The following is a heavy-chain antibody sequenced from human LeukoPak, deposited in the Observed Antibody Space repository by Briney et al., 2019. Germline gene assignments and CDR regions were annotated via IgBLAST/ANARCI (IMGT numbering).Heavy chain of an antibody. V-gene: IGHV4-4*07. Sequence: SETLSLTCTVSGGSISNYYWSWIRQPAGKGLEWIGRIYTSGSTNNNPSLKSRVTMSVDMSMNQFSLKLSSVTAADTAVYYCARDFYDSSGYRERVAFDIWGQGTMVTVSS. J-gene: IGHJ3*02. CDR2: IYTSGST. CDR1: GGSISNYY. CDR3: ARDFYDSSGYRERVAFDI. D-gene: IGHD3-22*01.